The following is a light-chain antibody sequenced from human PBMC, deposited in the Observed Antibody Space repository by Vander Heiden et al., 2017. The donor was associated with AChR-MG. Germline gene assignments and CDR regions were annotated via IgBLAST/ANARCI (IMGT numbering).Light chain of an antibody. J-gene: IGLJ2*01. CDR2: EDN. CDR1: SGSIASNY. CDR3: QSYDSSDQV. Sequence: NFMLTQPHSVSESPGKTVTISCTRSSGSIASNYVQWYQQRPGSAPTTVIYEDNRRPSGVPDRFSGSIDSSSNSASLTISGLKTEDEADYYCQSYDSSDQVFGGGTKLTGL. V-gene: IGLV6-57*03.